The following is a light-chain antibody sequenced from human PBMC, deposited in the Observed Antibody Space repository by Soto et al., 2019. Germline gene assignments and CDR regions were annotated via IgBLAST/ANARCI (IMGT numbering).Light chain of an antibody. CDR1: SGHSNYA. CDR3: QTWGSGIVV. Sequence: QAVVTQSPSASASLGASVKLTCTLSSGHSNYAIAWQQQQSEKGPRYLMKLNSDGSHSKGDGIADHFSGSSSGAARYLSSSSLQAEDEADSYCQTWGSGIVVFGGGTKLAV. V-gene: IGLV4-69*01. CDR2: LNSDGSH. J-gene: IGLJ2*01.